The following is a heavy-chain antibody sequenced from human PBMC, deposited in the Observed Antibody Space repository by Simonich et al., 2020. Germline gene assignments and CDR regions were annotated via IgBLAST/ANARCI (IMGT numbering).Heavy chain of an antibody. CDR2: IGLPGNT. J-gene: IGHJ5*02. CDR3: ARGGYSGSYNWFDP. CDR1: GFPFSSYD. V-gene: IGHV3-13*01. D-gene: IGHD1-26*01. Sequence: EVQLVESGGGLVQPGGSLRLSCAASGFPFSSYDMHWVRQAKGKGLGGVSAIGLPGNTYYPGSVKGRFTISRENAKNSLYLQMNSLRAGDTAVYYCARGGYSGSYNWFDPWGQGTLVTVSS.